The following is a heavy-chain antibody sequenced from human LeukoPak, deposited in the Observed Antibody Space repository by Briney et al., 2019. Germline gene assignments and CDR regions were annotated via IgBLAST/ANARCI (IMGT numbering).Heavy chain of an antibody. CDR1: GDSISDYY. V-gene: IGHV4-59*01. CDR3: ARIYGSYDLKLDY. J-gene: IGHJ4*02. D-gene: IGHD3-3*01. CDR2: IYYTGKT. Sequence: SETLSLTCTVSGDSISDYYWSWIRQPPGKGLEWIGYIYYTGKTNFNPSLKSRVTISIDTSKNQFSLNLKSVTAADTAVYYCARIYGSYDLKLDYWGQGTLVTVSS.